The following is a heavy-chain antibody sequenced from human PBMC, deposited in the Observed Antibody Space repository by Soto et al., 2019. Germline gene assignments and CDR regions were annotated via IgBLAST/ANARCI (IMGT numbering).Heavy chain of an antibody. Sequence: GGSLRLSCAASGFTFDDYAMHWVRQAPGKGLEWVSGISWNSGSIGYADSVKGRFTISRDNAKNSLYLQMNSLRAEDTALYYWAKVFQNKYSSSSAFAFDIWGQGTMVTVSS. CDR1: GFTFDDYA. CDR3: AKVFQNKYSSSSAFAFDI. D-gene: IGHD6-6*01. CDR2: ISWNSGSI. V-gene: IGHV3-9*01. J-gene: IGHJ3*02.